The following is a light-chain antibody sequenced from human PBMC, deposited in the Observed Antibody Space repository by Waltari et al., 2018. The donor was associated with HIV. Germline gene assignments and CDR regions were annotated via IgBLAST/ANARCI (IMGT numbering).Light chain of an antibody. CDR3: QAWDSSVV. V-gene: IGLV3-1*01. CDR1: KLGDTY. J-gene: IGLJ2*01. CDR2: QDS. Sequence: SYELTQPPSVSVSPGQTASITCSGDKLGDTYACWYQQKPGQSPVLVIYQDSKRPSGNPERFSGSNSGNTATLTISGTQAMDESDYYWQAWDSSVVFGGGTKLTVL.